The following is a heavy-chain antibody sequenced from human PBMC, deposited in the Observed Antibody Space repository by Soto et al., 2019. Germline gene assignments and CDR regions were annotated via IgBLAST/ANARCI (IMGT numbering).Heavy chain of an antibody. CDR3: ARLWFGELGGWFDL. V-gene: IGHV4-4*02. CDR2: IYHSGST. J-gene: IGHJ5*02. D-gene: IGHD3-10*01. CDR1: GGSISSSNW. Sequence: QVQLQESGPGLVKPSGTLSLTCAVSGGSISSSNWWSWVRQPPGKGLEWIGEIYHSGSTHYNPSLKSRVTDAVDKSKNQFPLKLSSVTAADTAGYYCARLWFGELGGWFDLWGQGTLVTVSS.